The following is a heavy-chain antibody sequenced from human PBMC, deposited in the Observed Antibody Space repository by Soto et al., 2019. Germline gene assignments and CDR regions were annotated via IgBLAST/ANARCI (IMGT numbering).Heavy chain of an antibody. J-gene: IGHJ6*03. Sequence: SETLSLTCAVYGGSFSGYYWSWIRQPPGKGLEWIGEINHSGSTNYNPSLKSRVTISVDTSKNQFSLKLSSVTAADTAVYYCALLPRLWGRYYYYYMDVWGKGTTVTVSS. CDR1: GGSFSGYY. CDR3: ALLPRLWGRYYYYYMDV. CDR2: INHSGST. V-gene: IGHV4-34*01. D-gene: IGHD2-21*01.